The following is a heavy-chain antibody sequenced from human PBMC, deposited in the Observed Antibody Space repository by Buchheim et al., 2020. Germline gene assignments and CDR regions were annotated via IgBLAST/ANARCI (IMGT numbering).Heavy chain of an antibody. CDR3: ARDRPHIVVTANFDY. V-gene: IGHV3-48*04. J-gene: IGHJ4*02. D-gene: IGHD3-22*01. CDR2: ISSSSSTI. CDR1: GFTFSSYS. Sequence: EVQLVESGGGLVQPGGSLRLSCAASGFTFSSYSMNWVRQAPGKGLEWVSYISSSSSTIYYADSVKGRFTISRDNAKNSLYLQMNSLRAEDTAVYYCARDRPHIVVTANFDYWGQGTL.